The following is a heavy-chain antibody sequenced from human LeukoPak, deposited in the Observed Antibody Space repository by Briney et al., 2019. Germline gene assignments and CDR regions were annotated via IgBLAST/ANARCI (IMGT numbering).Heavy chain of an antibody. CDR1: GFTTRFYE. Sequence: PVGSLRLSCAASGFTTRFYEMNWVRQAPGKGLEWISYISRSGTDTLYADSVKGRFTISRDNANNSLYLLMNSLGAEDTAVYHCARYCAGNCYQGMDVWGHGTTVTVSS. V-gene: IGHV3-48*03. CDR2: ISRSGTDT. J-gene: IGHJ6*02. D-gene: IGHD2-21*02. CDR3: ARYCAGNCYQGMDV.